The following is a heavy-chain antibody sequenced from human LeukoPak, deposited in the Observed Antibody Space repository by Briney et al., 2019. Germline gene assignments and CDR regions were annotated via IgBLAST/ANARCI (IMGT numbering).Heavy chain of an antibody. V-gene: IGHV3-23*01. J-gene: IGHJ4*02. D-gene: IGHD2-2*01. CDR1: GFSFSSYA. Sequence: PGGSLRLSCAASGFSFSSYAMSWVRQAPGKGLEWVSAISGSGGSTYYADSGKGRFTIARDNSKNTLYLQMNSLRAEDTAVYYCAKSDFIVVVPAAMYYWGQGTLVTVSS. CDR3: AKSDFIVVVPAAMYY. CDR2: ISGSGGST.